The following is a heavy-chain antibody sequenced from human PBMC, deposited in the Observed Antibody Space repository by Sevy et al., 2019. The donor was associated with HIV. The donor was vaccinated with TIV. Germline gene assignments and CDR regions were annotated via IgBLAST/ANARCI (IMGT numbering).Heavy chain of an antibody. J-gene: IGHJ4*02. Sequence: GGSLRLSCAATGFTFSNYAMHWVRQAPGKGMEWVAIMWSDGAYQYHGDSVKGRLTISRDNSKNTLYLQMNNVRVEDTAVYYCARGGYYYDNAAYYALDSWGQGTLVTVSS. D-gene: IGHD3-22*01. CDR2: MWSDGAYQ. CDR1: GFTFSNYA. V-gene: IGHV3-33*01. CDR3: ARGGYYYDNAAYYALDS.